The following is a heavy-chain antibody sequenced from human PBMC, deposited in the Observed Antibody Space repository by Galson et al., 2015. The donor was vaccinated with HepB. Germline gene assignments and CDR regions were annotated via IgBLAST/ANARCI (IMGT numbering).Heavy chain of an antibody. CDR1: GFRFYSYS. Sequence: SVRLSCAASGFRFYSYSMNWVRQTPGKGLEWVSYISSSSSIINYADSVKGRLTISRDNAKNSLYLQMNSLRAEDTAVYYCARASDLDYWGQGTLVTVSS. J-gene: IGHJ4*02. CDR2: ISSSSSII. D-gene: IGHD2-2*01. CDR3: ARASDLDY. V-gene: IGHV3-48*01.